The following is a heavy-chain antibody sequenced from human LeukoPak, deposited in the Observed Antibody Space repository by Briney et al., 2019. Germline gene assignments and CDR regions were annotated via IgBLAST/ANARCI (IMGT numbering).Heavy chain of an antibody. Sequence: PSETLSLTCAVSGYYISSGYYWGWIRQPPGKGLEWIGSIYHSGSTYYNPSLKSRVTISVDTSKNQFSLKLSSVTAADTAVYYCARRVEYSKAWDYWGQGTLVTVSS. J-gene: IGHJ4*02. V-gene: IGHV4-38-2*01. CDR2: IYHSGST. D-gene: IGHD4-11*01. CDR1: GYYISSGYY. CDR3: ARRVEYSKAWDY.